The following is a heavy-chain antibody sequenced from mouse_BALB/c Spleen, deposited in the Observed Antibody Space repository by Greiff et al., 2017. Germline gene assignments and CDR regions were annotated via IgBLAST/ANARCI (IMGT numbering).Heavy chain of an antibody. J-gene: IGHJ3*01. D-gene: IGHD1-2*01. Sequence: QVQLKQSGPGLVQPSQSLSITCTASGFSLTSYGVHWVRQSPGKGLEWLGVIWSGGSTDYNAAFISRLSISKDNSKSQVFFKMNSLQADDTAIYYCARTSYGPFAYWGQGTLVTVSA. CDR2: IWSGGST. V-gene: IGHV2-4-1*01. CDR3: ARTSYGPFAY. CDR1: GFSLTSYG.